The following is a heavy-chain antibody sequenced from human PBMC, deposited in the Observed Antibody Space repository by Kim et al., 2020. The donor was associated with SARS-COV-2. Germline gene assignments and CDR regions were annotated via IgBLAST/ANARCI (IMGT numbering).Heavy chain of an antibody. CDR3: AKRSGPAGYYGMDV. J-gene: IGHJ6*02. Sequence: DSVKGRFAISRDNSKNTLYLQMNSLRAEDTAVYYCAKRSGPAGYYGMDVWGQGTTVTVSS. V-gene: IGHV3-23*01.